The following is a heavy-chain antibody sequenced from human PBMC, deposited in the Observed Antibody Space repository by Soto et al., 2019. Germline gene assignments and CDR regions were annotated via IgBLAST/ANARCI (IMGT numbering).Heavy chain of an antibody. J-gene: IGHJ5*02. CDR3: ARDHVVRGVIIFAWFDT. CDR1: GGTFSSYA. D-gene: IGHD3-10*01. Sequence: ASGKVSCKASGGTFSSYAISWVRQAPGEGLEWMGGIIPIFGTANYAQKFQGRVTITADESTSTAYMELSSLRSEDTAVYYCARDHVVRGVIIFAWFDTWGQGTMVTVS. CDR2: IIPIFGTA. V-gene: IGHV1-69*13.